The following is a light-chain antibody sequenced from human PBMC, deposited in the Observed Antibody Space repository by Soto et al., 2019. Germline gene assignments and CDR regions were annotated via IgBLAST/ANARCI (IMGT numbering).Light chain of an antibody. CDR1: ISNIGSNT. CDR3: AAWADSLNGWV. Sequence: QSVLTQPPSASGTPGQRVTISCSGSISNIGSNTVNWYQQLPGTAPKLLIYSNYQRPSGVPDRFSGSKSGTSASLAISGLQSEDEADYYCAAWADSLNGWVSGGGTKLTVL. V-gene: IGLV1-44*01. CDR2: SNY. J-gene: IGLJ3*02.